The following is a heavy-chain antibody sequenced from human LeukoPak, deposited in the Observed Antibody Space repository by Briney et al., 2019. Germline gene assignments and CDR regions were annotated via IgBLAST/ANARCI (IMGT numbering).Heavy chain of an antibody. Sequence: GESLKISCKGSGYSFTSYWIGWVRQMPGKGLEWMGIIYPGDSDIRYSPSFPGQATISADESINTAYLQWSSLKASDTAMYYCARKVDTAMVVDYWGQGTLVTVSS. J-gene: IGHJ4*02. CDR1: GYSFTSYW. CDR3: ARKVDTAMVVDY. V-gene: IGHV5-51*01. CDR2: IYPGDSDI. D-gene: IGHD5-18*01.